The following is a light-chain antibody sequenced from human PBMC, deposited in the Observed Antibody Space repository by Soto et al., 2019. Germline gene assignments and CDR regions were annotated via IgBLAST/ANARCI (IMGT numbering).Light chain of an antibody. CDR3: QQRSDWPWT. CDR1: QSVTNY. CDR2: DVS. J-gene: IGKJ1*01. V-gene: IGKV3-11*01. Sequence: EIVLTQSPATLSLSPGERATLSCRASQSVTNYLAWYQQKPGQAPRLLVYDVSNRATGTPARFSGGGSGTDFTLTISNLEPEDFAVYYCQQRSDWPWTFGQGTKVDIK.